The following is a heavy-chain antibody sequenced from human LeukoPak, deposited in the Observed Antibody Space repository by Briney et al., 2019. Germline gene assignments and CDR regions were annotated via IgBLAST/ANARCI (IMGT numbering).Heavy chain of an antibody. V-gene: IGHV4-39*01. J-gene: IGHJ1*01. CDR3: VQNIPGTIEH. CDR1: GGSIRSSSYY. D-gene: IGHD1-7*01. Sequence: KSSETLPLTCTVSGGSIRSSSYYWGWIRQPPGKGLECVGNIYPTGTTYYNPSLKSRVTISIDTSKSQFSLRLSSVAAADTAVYYCVQNIPGTIEHWGQGTLVTVSS. CDR2: IYPTGTT.